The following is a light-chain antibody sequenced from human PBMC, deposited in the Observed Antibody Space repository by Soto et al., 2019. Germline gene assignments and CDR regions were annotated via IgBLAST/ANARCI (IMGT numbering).Light chain of an antibody. CDR3: TSYTTTNTPYV. CDR2: GVS. J-gene: IGLJ1*01. V-gene: IGLV2-14*03. CDR1: SSDVGAYKY. Sequence: QSALTQPASVSGSPGQSITISCTGTSSDVGAYKYVSWYQQHPGKVPKLIIYGVSNRPSGVSHRFSGSKSGNSASLTISGLQPEDEADYYCTSYTTTNTPYVFGSGTKLTVL.